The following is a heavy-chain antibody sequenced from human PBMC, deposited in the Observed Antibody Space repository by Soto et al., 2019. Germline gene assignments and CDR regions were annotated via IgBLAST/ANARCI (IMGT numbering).Heavy chain of an antibody. V-gene: IGHV5-51*01. CDR3: ARQSSYYDSGDY. CDR2: IYPGASDT. CDR1: GYSFTTYW. J-gene: IGHJ4*02. Sequence: EVQLVQSGAEVKKPGESLKISCRGSGYSFTTYWIGWVRQLPGKGLEGMGIIYPGASDTRYSPSFQGQVTISADKSISTAYLQWSSLKASDTAMYYCARQSSYYDSGDYWGQGTRVTVSS. D-gene: IGHD3-22*01.